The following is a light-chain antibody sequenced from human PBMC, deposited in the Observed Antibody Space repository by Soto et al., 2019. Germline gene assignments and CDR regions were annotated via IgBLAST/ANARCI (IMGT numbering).Light chain of an antibody. V-gene: IGKV1-5*03. Sequence: DIQMTQSPSTLSASVGDGVIITCRASQSISSWLAWYQQKAGKAPKLLIYKASSLDSGVPSRFSGSGSGTEFTLTISSLQPDDFATYYCQQYNSYPLTFGGGTKVEIK. CDR2: KAS. CDR3: QQYNSYPLT. CDR1: QSISSW. J-gene: IGKJ4*01.